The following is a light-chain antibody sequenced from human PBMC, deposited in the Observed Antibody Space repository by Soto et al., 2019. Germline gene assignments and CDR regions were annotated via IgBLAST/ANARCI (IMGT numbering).Light chain of an antibody. CDR3: QQSYTTPSWT. CDR1: QRVSSY. CDR2: AVS. J-gene: IGKJ1*01. Sequence: DIQLIQSPSSLSVSVGERVTITCHTSQRVSSYLNWYQQKPGKAPKLLINAVSTSNSGVPSRFIGSGSETDFTLTISSRQPEDSVTYYCQQSYTTPSWTFGQGTKVEI. V-gene: IGKV1-39*01.